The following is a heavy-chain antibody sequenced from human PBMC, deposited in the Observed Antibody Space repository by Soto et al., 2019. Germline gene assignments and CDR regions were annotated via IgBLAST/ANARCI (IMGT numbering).Heavy chain of an antibody. CDR3: TSGFAARLPLLCLDT. J-gene: IGHJ4*02. CDR2: AYHRAST. V-gene: IGHV4-30-2*01. Sequence: SETMSLTCAVSGACLTTGGFSWTRVRQPLGGGLEWIGHAYHRASTQYNPSLKGRVSISVDTSRTLFSLRLTSLPAADTAVYFCTSGFAARLPLLCLDTRGQGTPVTGS. D-gene: IGHD6-25*01. CDR1: GACLTTGGFS.